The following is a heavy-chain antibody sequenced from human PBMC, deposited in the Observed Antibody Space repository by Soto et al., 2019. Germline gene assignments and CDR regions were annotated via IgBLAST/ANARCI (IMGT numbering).Heavy chain of an antibody. CDR2: INSDGSST. Sequence: GGSLRLSXAASGFTFSSYWMHWVRQAPGKGLVWVSRINSDGSSTSYADSVKGRFTISRDNAKNTLYLQMNSLRAEDTAVYYCAREDILVVPAAMRAYYYYGMDVWGQGTTVTVSS. CDR1: GFTFSSYW. CDR3: AREDILVVPAAMRAYYYYGMDV. D-gene: IGHD2-2*01. J-gene: IGHJ6*02. V-gene: IGHV3-74*01.